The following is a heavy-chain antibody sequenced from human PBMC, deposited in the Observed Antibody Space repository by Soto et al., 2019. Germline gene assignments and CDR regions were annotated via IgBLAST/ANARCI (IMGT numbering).Heavy chain of an antibody. CDR2: IYWDDDK. CDR3: AHRLGGIVVAGTFDY. Sequence: QITLKESGPTLVKPTQNLTLTCTFSGFSLSTSGVGVGWICQPPGKAMEWLALIYWDDDKRYIPSLKSSLTITKDTSKNHVVLTMTNMDPVDTATYYGAHRLGGIVVAGTFDYWGQGTLVTVSS. D-gene: IGHD6-19*01. V-gene: IGHV2-5*02. CDR1: GFSLSTSGVG. J-gene: IGHJ4*02.